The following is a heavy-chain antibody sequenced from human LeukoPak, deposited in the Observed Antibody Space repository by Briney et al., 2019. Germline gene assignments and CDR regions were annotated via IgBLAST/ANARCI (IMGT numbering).Heavy chain of an antibody. CDR2: ISYDGSNK. Sequence: GGSLRLSCAASGFTVSSYGMHWVRQAPGKGLEWVAVISYDGSNKYYADSVKGRFTISRDNSKNTLYLQMNSLRAEDTAVYYCAKHIAAAGTHYGMDVWGEGTTVTVSS. CDR3: AKHIAAAGTHYGMDV. CDR1: GFTVSSYG. D-gene: IGHD6-13*01. J-gene: IGHJ6*04. V-gene: IGHV3-30*18.